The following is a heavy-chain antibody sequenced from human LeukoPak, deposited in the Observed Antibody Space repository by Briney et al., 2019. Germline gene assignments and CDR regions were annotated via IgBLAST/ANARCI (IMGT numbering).Heavy chain of an antibody. J-gene: IGHJ1*01. Sequence: GGSLRLSCAASGFTFSSYGMHWVRQAPGKGLEWVAFIRYDGSKYYADSVKGRFTISRDNSKNTLYLQMNSLKIEDTALYYCTTDLRLWGQGTLVTVSS. D-gene: IGHD3-16*01. CDR3: TTDLRL. CDR2: IRYDGSK. CDR1: GFTFSSYG. V-gene: IGHV3-30*02.